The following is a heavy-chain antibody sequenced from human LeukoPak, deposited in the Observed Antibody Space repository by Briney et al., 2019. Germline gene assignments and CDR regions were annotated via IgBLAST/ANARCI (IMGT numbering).Heavy chain of an antibody. V-gene: IGHV3-23*01. J-gene: IGHJ4*02. D-gene: IGHD3-10*01. CDR1: GFTFSSYA. CDR3: AKALGANYFDF. Sequence: HPGGSLRLSCAASGFTFSSYAMNWVCQAPRKGLGWVSTISGGGGSTYYAASMQGRLTISRDNSRSTLYLQMSRLRDEDTAVYYCAKALGANYFDFWGQGTLVTVSS. CDR2: ISGGGGST.